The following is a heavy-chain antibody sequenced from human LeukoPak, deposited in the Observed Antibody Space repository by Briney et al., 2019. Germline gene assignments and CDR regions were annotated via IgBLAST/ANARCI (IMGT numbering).Heavy chain of an antibody. Sequence: GGSLRLSCAASGFTFSNAWMSWVRQAPGKGLEWVGRIKSKTDGGTTDYAAPVKGRFTISRDDSKNTLYLQMNSLKTEDTAVYYCTTALFGVVMRSYWYFDLWGRGTLVTVSS. CDR2: IKSKTDGGTT. J-gene: IGHJ2*01. V-gene: IGHV3-15*01. CDR3: TTALFGVVMRSYWYFDL. D-gene: IGHD3-3*01. CDR1: GFTFSNAW.